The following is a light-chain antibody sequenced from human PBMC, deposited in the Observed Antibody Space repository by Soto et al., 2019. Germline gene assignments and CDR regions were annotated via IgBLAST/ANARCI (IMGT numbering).Light chain of an antibody. Sequence: EIMMTQSPATLSVSPGERATLSCRASQSIGSTLAWYQQKPGQTPRLLIYDASTRATGIPARFSGIGSGTEFTLIISSLQSEDFAVYYCQHYKTWPLSFGGGTKVEI. CDR2: DAS. J-gene: IGKJ4*01. CDR3: QHYKTWPLS. V-gene: IGKV3-15*01. CDR1: QSIGST.